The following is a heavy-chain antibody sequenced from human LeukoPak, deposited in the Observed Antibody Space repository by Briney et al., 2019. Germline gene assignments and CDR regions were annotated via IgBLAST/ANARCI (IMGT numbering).Heavy chain of an antibody. CDR2: ISGSGGST. CDR1: GFTFSSYA. D-gene: IGHD6-19*01. Sequence: GGSLRLSCAASGFTFSSYAMSWVRQAPGKGLECVSAISGSGGSTYYADSVTGRFTISRDNSKNALYLQMNSLRAEDTAVYYCAKDPYNQWLVSYSYGMDVWAKGPRSPSP. V-gene: IGHV3-23*01. J-gene: IGHJ6*02. CDR3: AKDPYNQWLVSYSYGMDV.